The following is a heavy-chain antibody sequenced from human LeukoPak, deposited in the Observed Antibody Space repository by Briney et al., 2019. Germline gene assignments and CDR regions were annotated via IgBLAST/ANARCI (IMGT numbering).Heavy chain of an antibody. CDR2: ISGSGGST. CDR3: AKDGRGSGGRRHQDY. V-gene: IGHV3-23*01. Sequence: PGGSLRLSCAASGFTFSSYAMSWVRQAPGKGLEWVSAISGSGGSTYYADSVKGRFTISRDNSKNTLYLQMNSLRAEDTAVYYCAKDGRGSGGRRHQDYWGQGTLVTVSS. J-gene: IGHJ4*02. CDR1: GFTFSSYA. D-gene: IGHD3-10*01.